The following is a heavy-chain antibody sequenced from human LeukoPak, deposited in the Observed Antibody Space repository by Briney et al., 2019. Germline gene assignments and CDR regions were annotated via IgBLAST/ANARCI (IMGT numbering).Heavy chain of an antibody. J-gene: IGHJ4*02. D-gene: IGHD2-15*01. CDR3: ASIAGKLPYY. CDR2: ISSSSSYI. CDR1: EFTFSSYS. V-gene: IGHV3-21*01. Sequence: PGGSLRLSCVASEFTFSSYSMNWVRQAPGKGLEWVSSISSSSSYIYYADSVKGRFTISRDNAKNSLYLQMNSLRAEDTAVYYCASIAGKLPYYWGQGTLVTVSS.